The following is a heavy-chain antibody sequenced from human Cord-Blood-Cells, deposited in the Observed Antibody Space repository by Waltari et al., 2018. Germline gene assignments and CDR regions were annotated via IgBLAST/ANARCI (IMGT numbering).Heavy chain of an antibody. V-gene: IGHV1-69*01. CDR3: ARGRDHSSRVSPVGYYYYYMDV. J-gene: IGHJ6*03. CDR1: GGTCSSYA. Sequence: QVQLVQSGAEVQKPGSSVMVSCMASGGTCSSYAISWVRQALGQGLEWMGGIIPICGTANDAQKFQGRVTITADESASTAYMELSSLRSEDTAVYYCARGRDHSSRVSPVGYYYYYMDVWGKGTTVTVSS. D-gene: IGHD6-13*01. CDR2: IIPICGTA.